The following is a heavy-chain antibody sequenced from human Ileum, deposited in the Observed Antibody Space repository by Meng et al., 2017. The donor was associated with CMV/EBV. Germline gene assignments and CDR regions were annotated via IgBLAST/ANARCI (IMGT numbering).Heavy chain of an antibody. V-gene: IGHV3-23*01. CDR2: ISGSGTTT. J-gene: IGHJ4*02. CDR3: ASFSGYSSSSEFGC. CDR1: GFSFSNYA. Sequence: GESLKISCAASGFSFSNYALSWVRQAPGKGLEWVSAISGSGTTTYYADSVKGRFTISRDNSKSTLYLQMNSLRGEDTAVHYCASFSGYSSSSEFGCWGQGTLVTAPQ. D-gene: IGHD6-6*01.